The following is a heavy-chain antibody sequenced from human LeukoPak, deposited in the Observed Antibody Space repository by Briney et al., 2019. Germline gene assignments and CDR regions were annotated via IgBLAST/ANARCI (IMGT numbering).Heavy chain of an antibody. CDR3: ARDDYGDYLDY. D-gene: IGHD4-17*01. CDR1: GGTFSSYA. V-gene: IGHV1-69*04. CDR2: IIPILGIA. Sequence: ASVKVSCKASGGTFSSYAISWVRQAPGQGLEWMGRIIPILGIANYAQKLQGRVTMTTDTSTSTAYMELRSLRSDDTAVYYCARDDYGDYLDYWGQGTLVTVSS. J-gene: IGHJ4*02.